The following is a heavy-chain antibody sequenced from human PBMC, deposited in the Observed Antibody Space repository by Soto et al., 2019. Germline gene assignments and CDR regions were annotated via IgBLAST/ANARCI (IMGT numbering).Heavy chain of an antibody. CDR2: ISGSGGST. V-gene: IGHV3-23*01. CDR1: GFTFSSYA. CDR3: AKAVPVFLEWLLSAYYFDY. J-gene: IGHJ4*02. D-gene: IGHD3-3*01. Sequence: PGGSLRLSCAASGFTFSSYAMSWVRQAPGKGLEWVSAISGSGGSTYYADSVKGRFTISRDNSKNTLYLQMNSLRAEDTAVYYCAKAVPVFLEWLLSAYYFDYWGQGTLVTVSS.